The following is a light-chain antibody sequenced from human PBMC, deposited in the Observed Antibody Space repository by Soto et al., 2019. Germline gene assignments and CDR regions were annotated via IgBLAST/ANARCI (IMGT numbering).Light chain of an antibody. CDR2: EVS. V-gene: IGLV2-23*02. J-gene: IGLJ1*01. Sequence: QSALAQPASVSGSPGQSITISCTGTSSDVGSYNLVSWYQQHPGKAPKLMIYEVSKRPSGVFNRFSGSKSGNTASLTISGLQAEDEADYYCCSYAGSSFYGFGTGTKVTVL. CDR3: CSYAGSSFYG. CDR1: SSDVGSYNL.